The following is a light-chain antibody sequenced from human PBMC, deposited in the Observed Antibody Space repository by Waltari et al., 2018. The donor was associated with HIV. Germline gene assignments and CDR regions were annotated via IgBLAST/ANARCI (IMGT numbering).Light chain of an antibody. Sequence: QSVLTQPPSVSEAPRQRVTISCAGTYSNIGNHPVNCYQQVPGKTPRLLIYYNDLLSSGVSDRFSGSKSGTSASLAISVLQSEDEADYYCATWDDILNGPVFGGGTKLTVL. CDR3: ATWDDILNGPV. CDR2: YND. CDR1: YSNIGNHP. J-gene: IGLJ2*01. V-gene: IGLV1-36*01.